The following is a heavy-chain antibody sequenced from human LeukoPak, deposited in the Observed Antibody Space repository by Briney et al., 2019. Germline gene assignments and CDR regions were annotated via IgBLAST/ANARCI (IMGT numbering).Heavy chain of an antibody. CDR3: ARGGSSTLLWFGELLWGWFDP. J-gene: IGHJ5*02. D-gene: IGHD3-10*01. CDR2: IKQDGSEK. CDR1: GFTFSSYW. V-gene: IGHV3-7*01. Sequence: PGGSLRLSCAASGFTFSSYWMSWVRQAPGKGLEGVANIKQDGSEKYYVDSLKGRFTISTDNAKNSLYLQMNSLRAEDTAVYYCARGGSSTLLWFGELLWGWFDPWGQGTLVTVSS.